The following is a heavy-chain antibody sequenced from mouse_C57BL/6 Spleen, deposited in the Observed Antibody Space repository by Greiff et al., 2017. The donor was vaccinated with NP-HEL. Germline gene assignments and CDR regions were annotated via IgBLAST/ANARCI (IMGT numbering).Heavy chain of an antibody. CDR2: ISNGGGST. CDR3: ARHHAMDY. J-gene: IGHJ4*01. V-gene: IGHV5-12*01. Sequence: EVMLVESGGGLVQPGGSLKLSCAASGFTFSDYYMYWVRQTPEKRLEWVAYISNGGGSTYYPDTVKGRFTISRDNAKNTLYLQMSRLKYEDTAMYYCARHHAMDYWGQGTSVTVSS. CDR1: GFTFSDYY.